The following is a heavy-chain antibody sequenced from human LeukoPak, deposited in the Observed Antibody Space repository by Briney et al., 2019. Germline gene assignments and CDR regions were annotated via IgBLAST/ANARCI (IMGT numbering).Heavy chain of an antibody. Sequence: ASVKVSCKASGYTFTSYYMHWVRQATGQGLEWMGWMNPNSGNTGYAQKFQGRVTITRNTSISTAYMELSSLRSEDTAVYYCARGYCSGGSCPIDYWGQGALVTVSS. CDR2: MNPNSGNT. CDR1: GYTFTSYY. J-gene: IGHJ4*02. D-gene: IGHD2-15*01. CDR3: ARGYCSGGSCPIDY. V-gene: IGHV1-8*03.